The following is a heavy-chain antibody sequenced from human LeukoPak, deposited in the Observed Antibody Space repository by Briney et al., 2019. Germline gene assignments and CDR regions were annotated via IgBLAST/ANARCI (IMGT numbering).Heavy chain of an antibody. CDR2: IYYSGST. J-gene: IGHJ3*02. D-gene: IGHD5-12*01. CDR3: ARAVDAGAFDI. V-gene: IGHV4-59*01. Sequence: SETLSPTCTVSGGSISSYYWSWIRQPPGKGLEWIGYIYYSGSTNYNPSLKSRVTISVDTSKNQFSLKLSSVTAADTAVYYCARAVDAGAFDIWGQGTMVTVPS. CDR1: GGSISSYY.